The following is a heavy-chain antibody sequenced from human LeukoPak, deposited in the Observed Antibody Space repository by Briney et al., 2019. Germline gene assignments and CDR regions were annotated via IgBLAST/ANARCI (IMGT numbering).Heavy chain of an antibody. Sequence: ASVKVSCKASGGTFSSYATSWVRQAPGQGLEWMGRIIPILGIANYAQKFQGRVTITADKSTSTAYMELSSLRSEDTAVYYCARSSYYYDSSGYYYAYWGQGTLVTVSP. J-gene: IGHJ4*02. CDR3: ARSSYYYDSSGYYYAY. CDR2: IIPILGIA. CDR1: GGTFSSYA. D-gene: IGHD3-22*01. V-gene: IGHV1-69*04.